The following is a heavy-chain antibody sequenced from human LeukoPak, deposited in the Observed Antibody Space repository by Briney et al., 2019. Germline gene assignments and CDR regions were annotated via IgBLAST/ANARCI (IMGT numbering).Heavy chain of an antibody. Sequence: GGSLRLSCAASGFTFSSYSMNWVRQAPGKGLEWVSSISSSSSYIYYADSVKGRFTISRDNAKNSLYLQMNSLRAEDTAVYYCARDPAAAGGPLFDYWGQGTLVTVSS. CDR1: GFTFSSYS. J-gene: IGHJ4*02. D-gene: IGHD6-13*01. CDR3: ARDPAAAGGPLFDY. CDR2: ISSSSSYI. V-gene: IGHV3-21*01.